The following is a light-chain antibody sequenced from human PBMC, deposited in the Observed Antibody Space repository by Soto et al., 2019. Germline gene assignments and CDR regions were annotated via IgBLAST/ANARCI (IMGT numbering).Light chain of an antibody. Sequence: EIVLTQSPGTLSLSPGERATLSCRASQSVNTRYSAWYQKKPGQAPRLLIYATSSRATGIPDRFSGSGSGTDFTLTISRLEPEDFAVYYCQQYGSSRTFGQGTKVEIK. CDR3: QQYGSSRT. CDR1: QSVNTRY. J-gene: IGKJ1*01. CDR2: ATS. V-gene: IGKV3-20*01.